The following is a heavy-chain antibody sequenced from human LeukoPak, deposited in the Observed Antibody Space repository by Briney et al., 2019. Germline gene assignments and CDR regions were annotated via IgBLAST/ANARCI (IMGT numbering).Heavy chain of an antibody. Sequence: GGSLRLSCAASGFTVSSNYMSRVRQAPGKGLEWVSVIYSGGSTYYADSVKGRFTISRDNSKNTLYLQMNSLRAEDTAVYYCAREDIVVVPAAMDCYYYYYMDVWGKGTTVTVSS. V-gene: IGHV3-66*02. J-gene: IGHJ6*03. CDR1: GFTVSSNY. CDR3: AREDIVVVPAAMDCYYYYYMDV. D-gene: IGHD2-2*01. CDR2: IYSGGST.